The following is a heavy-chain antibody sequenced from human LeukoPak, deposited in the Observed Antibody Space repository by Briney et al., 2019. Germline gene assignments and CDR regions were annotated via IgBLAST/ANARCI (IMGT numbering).Heavy chain of an antibody. CDR1: GYSFTSYW. CDR2: IYPGDSDT. V-gene: IGHV5-51*01. Sequence: GESLKISCKGSGYSFTSYWIGWVRQMPGKGLEWMGIIYPGDSDTRYSPSFQGQVTISADKSISTAYLQWSSLKASDTAMYYCAVGGSGSYLNPIYFYYPGIIDYWGQGTLVTVSS. CDR3: AVGGSGSYLNPIYFYYPGIIDY. J-gene: IGHJ4*02. D-gene: IGHD3-10*01.